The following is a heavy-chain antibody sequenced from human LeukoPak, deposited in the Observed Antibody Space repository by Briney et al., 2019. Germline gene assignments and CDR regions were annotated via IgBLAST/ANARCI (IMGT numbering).Heavy chain of an antibody. CDR1: GGSISGYY. V-gene: IGHV4-59*01. CDR2: IYSSGST. Sequence: SETLSLTCTVSGGSISGYYWSWIRQPPGKGLEWVGYIYSSGSTNYNPSLKSRVTISVDTSKNQLSLKLTSVSAADTAVYYCARKDGGTWVFDYWGQGTLVTVSS. J-gene: IGHJ4*02. D-gene: IGHD5-24*01. CDR3: ARKDGGTWVFDY.